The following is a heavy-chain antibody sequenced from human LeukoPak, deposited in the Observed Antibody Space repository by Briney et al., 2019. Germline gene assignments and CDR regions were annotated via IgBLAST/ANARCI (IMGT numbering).Heavy chain of an antibody. D-gene: IGHD3/OR15-3a*01. J-gene: IGHJ4*02. CDR1: GGSISSSSYY. CDR3: ARALSDFSNFDY. CDR2: IYYSGST. Sequence: SETLSLTCTVSGGSISSSSYYWGWIRQPPGKGLEWIGSIYYSGSTYYNPSLKSRVTISVDTSKNQFSLKLSSVTAADTAVYYCARALSDFSNFDYWRQGTLVTVSS. V-gene: IGHV4-39*01.